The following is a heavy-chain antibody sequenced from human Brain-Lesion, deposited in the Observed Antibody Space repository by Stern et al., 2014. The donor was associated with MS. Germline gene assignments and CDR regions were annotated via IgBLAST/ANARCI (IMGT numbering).Heavy chain of an antibody. CDR1: GGSISTSTYY. Sequence: VQLVQSGPGLVKPSETLSLTCTVSGGSISTSTYYWGWVRQPPGKGLEWIGNIYYSGRTHYNPFLTRRGTTSLDTSNNQFSLRLSSVTAADTAMYYCGVGVITMDYFDYWGQGTLVTVSS. J-gene: IGHJ4*02. CDR3: GVGVITMDYFDY. CDR2: IYYSGRT. D-gene: IGHD3-3*01. V-gene: IGHV4-39*01.